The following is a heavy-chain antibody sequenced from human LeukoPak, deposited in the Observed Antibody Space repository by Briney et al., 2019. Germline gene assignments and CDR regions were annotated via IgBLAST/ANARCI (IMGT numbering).Heavy chain of an antibody. CDR3: ARLYSSSFKAFDY. Sequence: SETLSLTCAVYGWSFSGYYWSWVRQPPGKGLEWIGEINHSGSTNYNPSPKNRVTISVETSKNQFSLQLSSATAADTPVYYCARLYSSSFKAFDYWAQGTLITVSS. D-gene: IGHD6-13*01. CDR1: GWSFSGYY. CDR2: INHSGST. V-gene: IGHV4-34*01. J-gene: IGHJ4*02.